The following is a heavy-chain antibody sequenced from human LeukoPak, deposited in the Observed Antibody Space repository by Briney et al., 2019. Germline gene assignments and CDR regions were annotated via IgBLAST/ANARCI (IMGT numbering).Heavy chain of an antibody. Sequence: GGSLRLSCAASGFTFSSYSMNWVRQAPGKGLEWVSSISSSSSYIYYADSVKGRFTISRDNAKNSLYLQMNSLRAEDTAVYYCARGDGYSSGWYEEYYFDYWGQGTLVTVSS. D-gene: IGHD6-19*01. CDR1: GFTFSSYS. V-gene: IGHV3-21*01. CDR3: ARGDGYSSGWYEEYYFDY. CDR2: ISSSSSYI. J-gene: IGHJ4*02.